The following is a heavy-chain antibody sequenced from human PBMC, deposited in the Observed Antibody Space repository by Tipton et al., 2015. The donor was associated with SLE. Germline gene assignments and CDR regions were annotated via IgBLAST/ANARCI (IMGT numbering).Heavy chain of an antibody. Sequence: QLVQSGAEVKKPGASVKVSCKASGYTFSSNYMHWVRQAPGQGLEWMGIINPSGGSASYAQKFQGRVTMTRDTSTSTVYMELTRLTSEDTAVHYCARGAEGGSVGATLIDYWGQGTLVTVSS. V-gene: IGHV1-46*01. CDR3: ARGAEGGSVGATLIDY. J-gene: IGHJ4*02. CDR1: GYTFSSNY. CDR2: INPSGGSA. D-gene: IGHD1-26*01.